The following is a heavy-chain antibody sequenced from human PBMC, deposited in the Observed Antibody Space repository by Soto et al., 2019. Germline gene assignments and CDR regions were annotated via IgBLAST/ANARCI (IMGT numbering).Heavy chain of an antibody. J-gene: IGHJ5*02. Sequence: SETLSLTCAVYGGSFGGYYWSWIRQPPGKGLEWIGEINHSGSTNYNPSLKSRVTISVDTSKNQFSLKLSSVAAADTAVYYWSGGGGWLRLTWSDPWGQGTLVPVS. CDR1: GGSFGGYY. CDR2: INHSGST. D-gene: IGHD5-12*01. V-gene: IGHV4-34*01. CDR3: SGGGGWLRLTWSDP.